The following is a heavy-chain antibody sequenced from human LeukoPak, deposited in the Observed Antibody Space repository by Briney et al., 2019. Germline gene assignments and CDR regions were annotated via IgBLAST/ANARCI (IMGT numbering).Heavy chain of an antibody. V-gene: IGHV3-7*04. J-gene: IGHJ3*02. CDR2: IKEDGSDQ. CDR1: RFTFSNYR. CDR3: ARGNFWLRHAYDI. Sequence: PGGSLRLSCIASRFTFSNYRMTWVRQAPGKGLEWVASIKEDGSDQYYVDFVKGRFTISRDNANNSLSLQMNSLTAEDTALFYCARGNFWLRHAYDIWGQGTMVTVSS. D-gene: IGHD3-3*01.